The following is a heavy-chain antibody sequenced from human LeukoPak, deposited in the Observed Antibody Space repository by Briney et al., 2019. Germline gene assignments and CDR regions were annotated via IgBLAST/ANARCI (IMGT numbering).Heavy chain of an antibody. V-gene: IGHV4-59*01. D-gene: IGHD5-24*01. CDR1: GGSISSYY. Sequence: SETLSLTCTVSGGSISSYYWSWIRQPPGKGLEWIGYIYYSGSTNYNPSLKSRVTISVDTSKNQFSLKLSSVTAADTAVYYCARVVEMATIYGAFDIWGQGPMVTVSS. CDR2: IYYSGST. CDR3: ARVVEMATIYGAFDI. J-gene: IGHJ3*02.